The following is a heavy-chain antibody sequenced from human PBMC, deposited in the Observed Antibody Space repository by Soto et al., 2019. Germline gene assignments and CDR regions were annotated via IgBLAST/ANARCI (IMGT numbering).Heavy chain of an antibody. Sequence: SETLSLTCTVSGGSISSSSYYWGWIRQPPGKGLEWIGSIYYSGSTYYNPSLKSRVTISVDTSKNQFSLKLSSVTAADTAVYYCARQRQQLVHFDYWGQGTLVTVSS. J-gene: IGHJ4*02. CDR3: ARQRQQLVHFDY. CDR2: IYYSGST. V-gene: IGHV4-39*01. CDR1: GGSISSSSYY. D-gene: IGHD6-13*01.